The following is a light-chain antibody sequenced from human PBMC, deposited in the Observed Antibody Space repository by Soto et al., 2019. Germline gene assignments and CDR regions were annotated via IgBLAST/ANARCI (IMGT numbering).Light chain of an antibody. CDR2: GAS. V-gene: IGKV3-15*01. CDR3: QQYNNWPPWT. Sequence: EIVMTQSPATLSASPGEGVTLSCRASQGVPSRIAWYQHKPGQAPRLLIYGASTRATGIPARFSGSGSGTEFTLTISSLQSEDFAVYYCQQYNNWPPWTFGQGTKVDI. J-gene: IGKJ1*01. CDR1: QGVPSR.